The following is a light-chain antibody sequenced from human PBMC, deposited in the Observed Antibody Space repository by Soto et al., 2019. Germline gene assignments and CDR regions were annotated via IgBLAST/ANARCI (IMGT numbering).Light chain of an antibody. V-gene: IGKV1-5*01. CDR3: QQYNSYWWT. CDR2: DAS. Sequence: DIQMTQSPSTLSASVGDRVTITCRASQGISSWLAWYQQKPGKAPKLLIYDASSLESGVPSRFSGMGSGTESTLTMSCLPPDDFASYNCQQYNSYWWTFGQGTKVEIK. CDR1: QGISSW. J-gene: IGKJ1*01.